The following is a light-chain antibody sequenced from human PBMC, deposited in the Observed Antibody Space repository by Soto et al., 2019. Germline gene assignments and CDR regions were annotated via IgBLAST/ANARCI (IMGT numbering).Light chain of an antibody. Sequence: QSVLTQPPSASGTPGQRVTISCSGSSSNIGTNTVNWYQQLPGTAPKLLVFSTTERPSGVPDRFSGSKSGTSASLAISGLQSEHEADYYCAAWDDSLNGVVFGGGTKVTVL. CDR2: STT. CDR3: AAWDDSLNGVV. V-gene: IGLV1-44*01. CDR1: SSNIGTNT. J-gene: IGLJ2*01.